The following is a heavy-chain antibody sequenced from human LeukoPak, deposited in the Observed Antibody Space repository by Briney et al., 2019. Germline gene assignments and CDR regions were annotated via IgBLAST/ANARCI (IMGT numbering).Heavy chain of an antibody. J-gene: IGHJ6*02. Sequence: VASVKVSCKASGGTFSSYAISWVRQAPGQGLEWMGIINPSGGSTSYAQKFQGRVTMTRDTSTSTVYMELSSLRSEDTAVYYCARGAAYYYGMDVWGQGTTVTVSS. V-gene: IGHV1-46*01. CDR3: ARGAAYYYGMDV. CDR2: INPSGGST. CDR1: GGTFSSYA.